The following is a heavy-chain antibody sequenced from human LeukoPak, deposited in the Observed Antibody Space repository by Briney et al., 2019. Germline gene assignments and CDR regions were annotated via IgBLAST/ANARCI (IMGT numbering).Heavy chain of an antibody. D-gene: IGHD2-21*02. CDR3: ARTSNYGGDCYSGAFDI. Sequence: RGESLKISCKGSGYSFTSYWIGWVRQMPGKGLEWMGIIYPGDSDTRYSPSFQGQVTISADKSIGTAYLQWSSLKASDTAMYYCARTSNYGGDCYSGAFDIWGQGTMVTVSS. CDR1: GYSFTSYW. V-gene: IGHV5-51*01. J-gene: IGHJ3*02. CDR2: IYPGDSDT.